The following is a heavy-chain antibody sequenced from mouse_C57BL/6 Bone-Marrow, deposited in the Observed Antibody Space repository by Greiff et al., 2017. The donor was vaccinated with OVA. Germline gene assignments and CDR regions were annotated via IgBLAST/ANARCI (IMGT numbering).Heavy chain of an antibody. CDR1: GFTFSSYG. Sequence: EVKLMESGGDLVKPGGSLKLSCAASGFTFSSYGMSWVRQTPDKRLEWVATISRGGSYTYYPDSVKGRFTISRDNAKNTLYLQMSSLKSEDTAEYYWAGRRVVVATDYFDYWGQGTTLTVSS. D-gene: IGHD1-1*01. V-gene: IGHV5-6*02. CDR3: AGRRVVVATDYFDY. CDR2: ISRGGSYT. J-gene: IGHJ2*01.